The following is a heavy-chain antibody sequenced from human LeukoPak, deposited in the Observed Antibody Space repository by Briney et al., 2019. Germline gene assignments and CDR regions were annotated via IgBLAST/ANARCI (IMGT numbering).Heavy chain of an antibody. D-gene: IGHD3-22*01. CDR1: GYTFTAYY. CDR2: INPNSGGT. J-gene: IGHJ5*02. V-gene: IGHV1-2*02. CDR3: ARGAIPLYYYDSSGYPSSRWFDP. Sequence: ASVKVSCEASGYTFTAYYMHWVRQAPGQGLEWMGWINPNSGGTHYAQKFQGRVTMTRDTSISTAYMELSRLRSDDTAVYYCARGAIPLYYYDSSGYPSSRWFDPWGQGTLVTVSS.